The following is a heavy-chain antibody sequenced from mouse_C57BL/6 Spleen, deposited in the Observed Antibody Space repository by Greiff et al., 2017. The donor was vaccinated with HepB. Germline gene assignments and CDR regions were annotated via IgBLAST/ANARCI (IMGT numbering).Heavy chain of an antibody. CDR1: GYTFTSYW. V-gene: IGHV1-53*01. D-gene: IGHD4-1*01. J-gene: IGHJ3*01. Sequence: QVQLQQPGTELVKPGASVKLSCKASGYTFTSYWMHWVKQRPGQGLEWIGNINPSNGGTNYNEKFKRKATLTVDKSSSTAYMQLSSLTSEDSAVYYCARSNWDEAWFAYWGQGTLVTVSA. CDR3: ARSNWDEAWFAY. CDR2: INPSNGGT.